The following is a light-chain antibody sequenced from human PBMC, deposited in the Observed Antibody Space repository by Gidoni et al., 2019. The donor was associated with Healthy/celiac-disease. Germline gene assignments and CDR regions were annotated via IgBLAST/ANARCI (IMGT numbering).Light chain of an antibody. Sequence: EIVLTHSPATLSLSPGEGATLSCTSSQSITNNLACYQQNHGQPPRLPIFDASSSATGVPARFRASGSSTSFTRTISSLDLDDFAIYYCQQRSNWTRGTFGGGTKLEIK. V-gene: IGKV3-11*01. CDR2: DAS. CDR1: QSITNN. CDR3: QQRSNWTRGT. J-gene: IGKJ4*01.